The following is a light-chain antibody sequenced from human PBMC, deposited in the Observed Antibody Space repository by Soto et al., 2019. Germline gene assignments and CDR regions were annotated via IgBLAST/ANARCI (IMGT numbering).Light chain of an antibody. CDR1: QSVSSY. Sequence: EIVLTQSPATLSLSPGERATLSCRASQSVSSYLAWYQQKPGQAPRLLIYDASNRATGIPARFSGSGSGTDFTLAIGSLEPEDFAVYYCQQRSSWPQWTFVQGTQGEIK. CDR3: QQRSSWPQWT. J-gene: IGKJ1*01. V-gene: IGKV3-11*01. CDR2: DAS.